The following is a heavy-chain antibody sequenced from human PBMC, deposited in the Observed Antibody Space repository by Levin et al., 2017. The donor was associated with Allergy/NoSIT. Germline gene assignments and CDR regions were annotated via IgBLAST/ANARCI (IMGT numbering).Heavy chain of an antibody. V-gene: IGHV4-59*01. Sequence: SETLSLTCTVSGGSITNYYWTWLRQPPGKGLEWIGYIYYTGSTYYNPSLSSRVTFSVDTSKNLFSLTVRSVTAADTALYYCAGEQQYALNAWGQGTLVTVSS. D-gene: IGHD1-1*01. J-gene: IGHJ5*02. CDR2: IYYTGST. CDR3: AGEQQYALNA. CDR1: GGSITNYY.